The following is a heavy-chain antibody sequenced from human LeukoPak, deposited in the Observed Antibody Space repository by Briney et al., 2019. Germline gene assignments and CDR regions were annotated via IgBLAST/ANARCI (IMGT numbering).Heavy chain of an antibody. Sequence: ASVKVSCKASGYTFTGYYMHWVRQAPGQGLEWMGWINPNSGGTNYAQKFQGRVTMTRDTSISTAYMELSRLRSDDTAVYYCARPPPDYCSSTSCPSGSWFDPWGQGTLVTVSS. CDR3: ARPPPDYCSSTSCPSGSWFDP. V-gene: IGHV1-2*02. J-gene: IGHJ5*02. CDR1: GYTFTGYY. CDR2: INPNSGGT. D-gene: IGHD2-2*01.